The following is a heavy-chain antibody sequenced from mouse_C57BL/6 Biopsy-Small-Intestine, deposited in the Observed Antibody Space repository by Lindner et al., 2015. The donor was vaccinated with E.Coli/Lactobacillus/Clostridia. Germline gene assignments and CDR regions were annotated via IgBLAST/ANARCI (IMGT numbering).Heavy chain of an antibody. J-gene: IGHJ2*01. CDR3: TTRWLLRPDY. CDR2: IDPEDGET. Sequence: VQLQESGAELVKPGASVKLSCTASGFNIKDYYMHWVKQRTEQGLEWIGRIDPEDGETKCAPKFQGKATITADTSSNTAYLQLSSLTSEDTAVYYCTTRWLLRPDYWGQGTTLTVSS. CDR1: GFNIKDYY. D-gene: IGHD2-3*01. V-gene: IGHV14-2*01.